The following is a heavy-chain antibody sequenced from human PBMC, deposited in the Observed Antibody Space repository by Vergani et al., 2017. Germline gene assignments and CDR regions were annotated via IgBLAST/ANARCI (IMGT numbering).Heavy chain of an antibody. CDR3: ARHSGDDYDWYFDL. J-gene: IGHJ2*01. CDR2: IYYSGST. D-gene: IGHD5-12*01. CDR1: GGSISSYY. Sequence: QVQLQESGPGMVKPSETLSLPCTVSGGSISSYYWSWLRQPPGKGLEWIVHIYYSGSTNDNPSLKSRVTISVDTSKNPFSLKLSSVTAEDTAVYYCARHSGDDYDWYFDLWGRGTLVTVSS. V-gene: IGHV4-59*01.